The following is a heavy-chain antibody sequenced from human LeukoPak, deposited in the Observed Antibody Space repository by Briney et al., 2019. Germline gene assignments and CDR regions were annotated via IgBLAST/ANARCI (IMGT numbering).Heavy chain of an antibody. CDR1: GFTFSGYT. J-gene: IGHJ4*02. V-gene: IGHV3-21*04. CDR2: MSTSSSYI. Sequence: NPGGSLRLSCAASGFTFSGYTMNWVRQAPGKGLEWVSSMSTSSSYIYYADSVKGRFTISRDNSKNTVDLQMNSLRAEDTAVYYCAKDLSSSGWYIVFDSWGQGTLVTVSS. D-gene: IGHD6-19*01. CDR3: AKDLSSSGWYIVFDS.